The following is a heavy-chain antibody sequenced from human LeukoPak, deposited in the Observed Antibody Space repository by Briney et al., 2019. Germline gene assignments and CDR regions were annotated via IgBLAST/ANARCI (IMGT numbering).Heavy chain of an antibody. CDR2: ISSNGGST. CDR1: GFTFGSYM. V-gene: IGHV3-23*01. J-gene: IGHJ4*02. D-gene: IGHD2-15*01. CDR3: ARYCSGASCYSGVDY. Sequence: GGSLRLSCAASGFTFGSYMMTWVRQAPGGRLEWVSTISSNGGSTYYADSVKGRFTISRDNSKNTLYLQMSSLRAEDTAVYYCARYCSGASCYSGVDYWGQGTLVPVSS.